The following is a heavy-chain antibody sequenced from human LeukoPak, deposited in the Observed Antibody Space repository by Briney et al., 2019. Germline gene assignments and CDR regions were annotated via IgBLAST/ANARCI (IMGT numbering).Heavy chain of an antibody. D-gene: IGHD2-2*01. V-gene: IGHV3-64*02. CDR1: GFTFSDYY. J-gene: IGHJ4*02. Sequence: GGSLRLSCAASGFTFSDYYMSWIRQAPGKGLEYVSAISTNGDSTYYADSVKGRFTISRDNSKNTLFLQMGSLRADDMAVYYCARWGSTSCYDYWGQGTLVTVSS. CDR2: ISTNGDST. CDR3: ARWGSTSCYDY.